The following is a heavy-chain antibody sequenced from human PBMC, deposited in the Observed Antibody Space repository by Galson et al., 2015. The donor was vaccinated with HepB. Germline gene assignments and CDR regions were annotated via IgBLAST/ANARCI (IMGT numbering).Heavy chain of an antibody. V-gene: IGHV1-18*04. Sequence: SCKASGYTFTSYGISWVRQAPGQGLEWMGWISAYNGNTNYAQKLQGRVTMTTDTSTSTAYMELRSLRSDDTAMYYCAREDYDFWSGRLGYGMDVWGQGTTVTVSS. CDR2: ISAYNGNT. J-gene: IGHJ6*02. CDR3: AREDYDFWSGRLGYGMDV. D-gene: IGHD3-3*01. CDR1: GYTFTSYG.